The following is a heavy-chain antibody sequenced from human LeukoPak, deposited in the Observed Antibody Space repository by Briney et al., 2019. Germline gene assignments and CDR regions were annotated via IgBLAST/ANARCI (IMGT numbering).Heavy chain of an antibody. CDR3: TKGIVGSIKFDG. CDR1: GFTFANYG. V-gene: IGHV3-23*01. D-gene: IGHD1-26*01. CDR2: INNSGGTT. J-gene: IGHJ4*02. Sequence: GGSLRLSCIASGFTFANYGLSWVRQAPGKGLEWVSGINNSGGTTYYADSVKGRFTISRDNSKNTVSLQMNSLRAEDTAVYYCTKGIVGSIKFDGWGQGTLVTVSS.